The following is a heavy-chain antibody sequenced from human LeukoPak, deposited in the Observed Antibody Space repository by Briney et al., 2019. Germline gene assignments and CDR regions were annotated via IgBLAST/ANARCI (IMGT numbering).Heavy chain of an antibody. CDR2: IYYSGST. D-gene: IGHD3-22*01. V-gene: IGHV4-39*01. CDR3: ARVDTSVYYYFDY. Sequence: SETLSLTCTVSGDTISGSYYYWGWIRQPPGKGLERIGSIYYSGSTYYNPSLKSRVTISVDTSKNQFSLKLSSVTAADTAVYYCARVDTSVYYYFDYWGQGTLVTVSS. CDR1: GDTISGSYYY. J-gene: IGHJ4*02.